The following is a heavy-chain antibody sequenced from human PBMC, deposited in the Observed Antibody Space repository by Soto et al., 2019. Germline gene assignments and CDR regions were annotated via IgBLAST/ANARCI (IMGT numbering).Heavy chain of an antibody. J-gene: IGHJ4*02. CDR2: ISAGGGGT. Sequence: TGGSLRLSCAASGDTVSTNAMSWVRQAPGKGLEWVSAISAGGGGTYYADSMKGRFTISRDNSKDTLYLQINSLRAEDTAVYYCANPIPKTGTTFGFWGQGTLVTVSS. D-gene: IGHD1-1*01. CDR1: GDTVSTNA. V-gene: IGHV3-23*01. CDR3: ANPIPKTGTTFGF.